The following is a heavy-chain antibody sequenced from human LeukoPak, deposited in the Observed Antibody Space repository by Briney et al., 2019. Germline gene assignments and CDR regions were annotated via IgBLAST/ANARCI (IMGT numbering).Heavy chain of an antibody. Sequence: GGSLRLSCAASGFTFYSYAMGYVRQAPGKGLEWVSAITGNGGGTYYADSVKGRFTISRHNSKNTLYLQMNSLRAEDTAVYYCARDRRLSGYCSSTSCGVGMDVWGQGTTVTVSS. J-gene: IGHJ6*02. V-gene: IGHV3-23*01. CDR2: ITGNGGGT. D-gene: IGHD2-2*01. CDR1: GFTFYSYA. CDR3: ARDRRLSGYCSSTSCGVGMDV.